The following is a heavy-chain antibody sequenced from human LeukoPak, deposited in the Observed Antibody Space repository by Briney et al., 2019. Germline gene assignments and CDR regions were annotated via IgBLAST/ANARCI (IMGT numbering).Heavy chain of an antibody. CDR1: GFTFSSYS. CDR2: ISSSSSTI. CDR3: ARDGDSGSYR. Sequence: PGGSLRLSCAASGFTFSSYSMNWVRQAPGKGLEWVSYISSSSSTIYYAGSVKGRFTISRDNAKNSLYLQMNSLRAEDTAVYYCARDGDSGSYRWGQGTLVTVSS. D-gene: IGHD1-26*01. J-gene: IGHJ5*02. V-gene: IGHV3-48*01.